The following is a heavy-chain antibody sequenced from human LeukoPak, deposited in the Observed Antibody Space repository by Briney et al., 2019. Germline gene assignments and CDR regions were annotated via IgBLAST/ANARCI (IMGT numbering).Heavy chain of an antibody. V-gene: IGHV3-7*01. Sequence: EGSLRLSCAASGFTFSDFWMSWVRQAPGKGLECVASTNEAGGDKYYVDSVKGRFTISRDNSKNSLSLQMNSLTAEDTAIYYCAIATTGRGAFGSWGQGTLVSVSS. J-gene: IGHJ4*02. D-gene: IGHD1-1*01. CDR1: GFTFSDFW. CDR2: TNEAGGDK. CDR3: AIATTGRGAFGS.